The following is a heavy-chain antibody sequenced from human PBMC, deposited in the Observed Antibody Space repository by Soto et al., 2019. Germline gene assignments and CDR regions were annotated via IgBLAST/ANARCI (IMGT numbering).Heavy chain of an antibody. J-gene: IGHJ3*02. V-gene: IGHV3-33*01. D-gene: IGHD1-1*01. CDR1: GFPFSTYG. CDR3: ARDDAFGNENGFDI. CDR2: IVSDGSAK. Sequence: GGSLRLSCAASGFPFSTYGFHWVRQAPGKGLEWVAVIVSDGSAKYHADSVEGRFTISRDNSKDTLYLQMNSLRAEDTAVYYCARDDAFGNENGFDIWGQGTMVTVSS.